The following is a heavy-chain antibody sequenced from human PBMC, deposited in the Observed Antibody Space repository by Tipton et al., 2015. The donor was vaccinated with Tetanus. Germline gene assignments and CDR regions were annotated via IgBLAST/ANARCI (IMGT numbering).Heavy chain of an antibody. Sequence: TLSLTCSVSRGSINSGTFYWAWLRQPPGKGLQWIGNIYYSGTTYYNSSLESRVTISLETSKNQSSLKLASVTAADTAVYYCALQADNWFDPWGQGTLVTVSS. CDR2: IYYSGTT. V-gene: IGHV4-39*01. CDR1: RGSINSGTFY. CDR3: ALQADNWFDP. J-gene: IGHJ5*02.